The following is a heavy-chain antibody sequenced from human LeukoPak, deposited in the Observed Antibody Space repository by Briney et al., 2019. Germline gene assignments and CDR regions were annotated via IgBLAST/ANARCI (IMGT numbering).Heavy chain of an antibody. Sequence: PGGSLRLSCAASGFTFSRYSMNWVRQAPGKGLEWVSSISSSSSYIYYTDSVKGRFTISRDNAKNSLYLQMNSLRVEDTAVYYCARARYDSSGYYSIFDYWGQGTLVTVSS. CDR2: ISSSSSYI. CDR3: ARARYDSSGYYSIFDY. D-gene: IGHD3-22*01. V-gene: IGHV3-21*01. J-gene: IGHJ4*02. CDR1: GFTFSRYS.